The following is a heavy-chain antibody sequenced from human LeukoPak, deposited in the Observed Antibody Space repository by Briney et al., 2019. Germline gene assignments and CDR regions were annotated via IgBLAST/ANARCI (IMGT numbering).Heavy chain of an antibody. CDR3: GGGAYITIFGS. J-gene: IGHJ5*02. V-gene: IGHV4-59*01. Sequence: SETLSLTCTVSGGSISSYYWSWIRQPPGKGLEWIGYIYYSGSTNYNPSLKSRVTISVDTSKNQFSLKLSSVTAADTAVYYCGGGAYITIFGSWGQETLVTVSS. D-gene: IGHD3-3*01. CDR1: GGSISSYY. CDR2: IYYSGST.